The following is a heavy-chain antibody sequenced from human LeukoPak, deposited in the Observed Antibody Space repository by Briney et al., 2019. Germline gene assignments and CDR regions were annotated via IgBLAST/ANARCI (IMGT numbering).Heavy chain of an antibody. Sequence: ASVKVSCKVSGYTFTDYYMHWVQQAPGKGLEWMGLVDPEDGETIYAEKFQGRVTITVDTSTDTAYMELSSLRSEDTAVYYCATGESYTTSFDYWGQGTLVTVSS. D-gene: IGHD1-1*01. CDR1: GYTFTDYY. CDR2: VDPEDGET. V-gene: IGHV1-69-2*01. CDR3: ATGESYTTSFDY. J-gene: IGHJ4*02.